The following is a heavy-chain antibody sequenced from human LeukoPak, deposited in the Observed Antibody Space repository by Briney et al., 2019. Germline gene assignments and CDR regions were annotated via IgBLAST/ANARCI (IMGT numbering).Heavy chain of an antibody. CDR2: INTDGRST. CDR1: GFTFSGNW. D-gene: IGHD1-7*01. CDR3: ARDTKTTLDY. Sequence: GGSLRLSCAASGFTFSGNWMHWVRQRPGKGLVWISRINTDGRSTWYADFVKGRFTISRDNANSTLYLQMNRLRAEDTAVYYCARDTKTTLDYWGQGTLVTVSS. J-gene: IGHJ4*02. V-gene: IGHV3-74*01.